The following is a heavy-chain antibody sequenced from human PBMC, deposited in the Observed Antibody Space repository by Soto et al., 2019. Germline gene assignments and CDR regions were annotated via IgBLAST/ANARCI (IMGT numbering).Heavy chain of an antibody. CDR3: ARGGWSLDF. Sequence: SETLSLTCTVSGGPMIPSYWSWIRQPPGKGLEWIGYIYYNGNTNYNASLNSRVTISVETSKNQFSLQLTSVTAADTAVYFCARGGWSLDFWGRGILVTVSS. CDR1: GGPMIPSY. CDR2: IYYNGNT. V-gene: IGHV4-59*01. D-gene: IGHD6-19*01. J-gene: IGHJ4*02.